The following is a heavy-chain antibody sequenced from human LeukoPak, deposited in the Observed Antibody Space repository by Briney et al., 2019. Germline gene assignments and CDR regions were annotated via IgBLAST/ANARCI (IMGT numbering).Heavy chain of an antibody. V-gene: IGHV4-59*01. J-gene: IGHJ5*02. D-gene: IGHD3-3*01. CDR2: IYYSGST. Sequence: SETLSLTCTVSGGSISSYYWSWIRQPPGKGLEWIGYIYYSGSTNYNPSLKSRVTISVDTSKNQFSLKLSSVTAADTAVYYCAGYITIPPWVNWFDPWGQGTLVTASS. CDR3: AGYITIPPWVNWFDP. CDR1: GGSISSYY.